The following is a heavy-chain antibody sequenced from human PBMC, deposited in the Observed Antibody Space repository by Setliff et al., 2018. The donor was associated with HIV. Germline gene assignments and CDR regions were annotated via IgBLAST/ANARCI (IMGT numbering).Heavy chain of an antibody. CDR3: ARGSYGEVDY. V-gene: IGHV3-20*04. Sequence: GGSLRLSCVGSGFTFSDYGMSWVRQRPGQGLEWVSGINWRGNSTGYVDSVKGRFTILRDDAKKSPFLQMTSLRAEDTAVYYCARGSYGEVDYWGQGISVTVSS. CDR1: GFTFSDYG. CDR2: INWRGNST. D-gene: IGHD4-17*01. J-gene: IGHJ4*02.